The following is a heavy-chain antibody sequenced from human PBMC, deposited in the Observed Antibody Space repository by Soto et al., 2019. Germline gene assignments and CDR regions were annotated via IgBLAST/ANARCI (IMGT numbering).Heavy chain of an antibody. V-gene: IGHV4-34*01. CDR3: ARGSGIVALPGELEDVKYDY. CDR2: INESGST. CDR1: GQSFSGHS. Sequence: QVQLQQWGARLVKPSETLSLSCAVYGQSFSGHSWAWIRQPPGKGLEWIGEINESGSTYYNPSLKSRVTISTDTSKNQFCLKLSSVSAADTAAYFCARGSGIVALPGELEDVKYDYWGQGTLVNVSS. J-gene: IGHJ4*02. D-gene: IGHD1-1*01.